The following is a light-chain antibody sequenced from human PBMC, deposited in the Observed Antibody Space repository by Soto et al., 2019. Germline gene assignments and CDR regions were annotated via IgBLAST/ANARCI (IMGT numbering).Light chain of an antibody. Sequence: EIVLTQSPGTLSLSPGERATLSCRASQSVSSSYLAWYQQKPGQAPRLLIYGASTRATGIPDRFSGGGSGTDFTLIISSLEFVFYAVYYCRDLRT. CDR2: GAS. V-gene: IGKV3-20*01. CDR3: RDLRT. J-gene: IGKJ2*02. CDR1: QSVSSSY.